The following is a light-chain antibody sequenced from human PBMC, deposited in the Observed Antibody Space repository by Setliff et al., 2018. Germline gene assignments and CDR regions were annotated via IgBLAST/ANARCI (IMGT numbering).Light chain of an antibody. CDR2: EVT. Sequence: QSVLTQPASVSGSPGQSITISCSGTIGDVGAYDFVSWYQHHPGKAPKLVIYEVTNRPSGVSNRFSGSKSGNTAPLTISGLQAEDEADYYCCSYTISSTRVFGTGTKVTVL. V-gene: IGLV2-14*01. J-gene: IGLJ1*01. CDR1: IGDVGAYDF. CDR3: CSYTISSTRV.